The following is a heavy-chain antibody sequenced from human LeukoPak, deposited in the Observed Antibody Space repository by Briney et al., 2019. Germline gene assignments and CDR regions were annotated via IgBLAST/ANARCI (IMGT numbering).Heavy chain of an antibody. CDR3: AQNGQSGFSFDP. CDR1: GFTFSNYA. J-gene: IGHJ5*02. D-gene: IGHD2-8*01. V-gene: IGHV4-34*08. CDR2: GSDVGGT. Sequence: GSLRLSCAASGFTFSNYAMSWIRQPPGKGLEWIGEGSDVGGTKYNPSLKSRVTISADTSKNQFSLKLSSVTAADTAVYYCAQNGQSGFSFDPWGQGTLVTVSS.